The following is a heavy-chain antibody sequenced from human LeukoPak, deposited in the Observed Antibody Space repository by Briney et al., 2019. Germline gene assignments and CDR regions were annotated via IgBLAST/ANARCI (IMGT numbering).Heavy chain of an antibody. D-gene: IGHD1-26*01. V-gene: IGHV5-51*01. Sequence: GESLKISCKGSGYSLSTYWIGWVRQMPGKGLEWMGIIYPDDSDTRYSPSFQGQVTISADKSISTAYLQWSSLKASDTAMYYCASGLLGTYFDYWGQGTLVTVSS. CDR1: GYSLSTYW. CDR3: ASGLLGTYFDY. J-gene: IGHJ4*02. CDR2: IYPDDSDT.